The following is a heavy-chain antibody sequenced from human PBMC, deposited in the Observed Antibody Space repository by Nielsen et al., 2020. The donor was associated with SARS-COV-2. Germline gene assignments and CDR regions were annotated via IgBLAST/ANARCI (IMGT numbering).Heavy chain of an antibody. D-gene: IGHD3-3*01. Sequence: GGSLTLSCAASGVIFSNNNMNWVGPAPGTALEWVPVIFSDGSTYYADSVKGRFTISRDTSRNTLFLQMDSLRNEDTGVYYCARDGVGYYYYTYVWGKGTTVTVSS. CDR1: GVIFSNNN. V-gene: IGHV3-66*01. J-gene: IGHJ6*03. CDR2: IFSDGST. CDR3: ARDGVGYYYYTYV.